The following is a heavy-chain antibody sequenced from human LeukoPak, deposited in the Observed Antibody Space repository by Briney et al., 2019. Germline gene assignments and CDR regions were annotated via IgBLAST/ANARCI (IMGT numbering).Heavy chain of an antibody. CDR3: ARFGGDSRDGGWFDP. CDR2: ISAYNGNT. J-gene: IGHJ5*02. D-gene: IGHD2-21*02. V-gene: IGHV1-18*03. Sequence: ASVKVSCKASGYTFTSYGISWVRQAPGQGLEWMGWISAYNGNTNYAQKLQGRVTMTTDTSASTAYMELSSLRSEDMAVYYCARFGGDSRDGGWFDPWGQGTLVTVSS. CDR1: GYTFTSYG.